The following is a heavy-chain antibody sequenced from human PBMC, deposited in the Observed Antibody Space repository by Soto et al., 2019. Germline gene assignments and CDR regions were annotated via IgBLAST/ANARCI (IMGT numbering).Heavy chain of an antibody. J-gene: IGHJ4*02. CDR2: INPSGGST. CDR1: GYTFTSYY. CDR3: ARDYRPYDSSGYYYFDY. V-gene: IGHV1-46*01. Sequence: GASVKVSCKASGYTFTSYYMHWVRQAPGQGLEWMGIINPSGGSTSYAQKFQGRVTMTRDTSTSTVYMELSSLRSEDTAVYYCARDYRPYDSSGYYYFDYWGQGTLVTVSS. D-gene: IGHD3-22*01.